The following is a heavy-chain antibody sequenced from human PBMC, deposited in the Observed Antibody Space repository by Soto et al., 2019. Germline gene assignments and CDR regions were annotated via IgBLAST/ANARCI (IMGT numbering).Heavy chain of an antibody. CDR2: LYTADST. Sequence: EVQLVESGGGLIQPGGSLRLSCIASGFNVDNVYMSWVRQAPGKGLELVSVLYTADSTNYADSVKGRFTISRDSSKNTVYLQMDSLRAGDTAVYYCARGMGAAWVTPLSHWGQGTLVIVSS. V-gene: IGHV3-53*01. J-gene: IGHJ4*02. CDR3: ARGMGAAWVTPLSH. CDR1: GFNVDNVY. D-gene: IGHD2-21*02.